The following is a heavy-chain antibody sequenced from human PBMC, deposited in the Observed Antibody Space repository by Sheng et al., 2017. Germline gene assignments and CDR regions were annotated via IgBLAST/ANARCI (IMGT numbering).Heavy chain of an antibody. J-gene: IGHJ4*02. D-gene: IGHD1-26*01. Sequence: QVQLQESGPGLVKPSETLSLTCAVSAYSISSGYYWGWIRQPPGKGLEWIGSIYHSGSTYYNPSLKGRVTISVDTSKNQFSLKLSSVTAADTAVYYCARVRYSGSPVFEYWGQGTLVTVSS. CDR2: IYHSGST. V-gene: IGHV4-38-2*01. CDR3: ARVRYSGSPVFEY. CDR1: AYSISSGYY.